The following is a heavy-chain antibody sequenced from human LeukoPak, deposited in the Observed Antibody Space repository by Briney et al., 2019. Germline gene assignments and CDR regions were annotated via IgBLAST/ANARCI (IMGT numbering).Heavy chain of an antibody. CDR1: GYTFTSYD. CDR3: ARASGYDGDF. CDR2: INPHSGGT. Sequence: ASVKVSCKASGYTFTSYDINWVRQATGQGLEWMGWINPHSGGTNYAQKFQGRVTMTRDTSISTAYMELSSLRSDDTAVYYCARASGYDGDFWGQGTLVTVSS. J-gene: IGHJ4*02. V-gene: IGHV1-2*02. D-gene: IGHD5-12*01.